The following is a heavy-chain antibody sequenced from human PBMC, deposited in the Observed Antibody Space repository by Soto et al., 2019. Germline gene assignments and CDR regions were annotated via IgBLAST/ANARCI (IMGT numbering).Heavy chain of an antibody. J-gene: IGHJ6*02. CDR1: GYTFTSYY. D-gene: IGHD3-16*01. CDR2: INPNGGST. Sequence: QVQMVQSGTEVQKPGASVKVSCRTSGYTFTSYYVHWVRQAPGQGLEWMGIINPNGGSTGYAQKFQGRLTMTRDMSAGTVYMELSSLTSDDTAVYYCVRSGGAIGGLTYYFFYGMDVWGQGTTVTVSS. CDR3: VRSGGAIGGLTYYFFYGMDV. V-gene: IGHV1-46*01.